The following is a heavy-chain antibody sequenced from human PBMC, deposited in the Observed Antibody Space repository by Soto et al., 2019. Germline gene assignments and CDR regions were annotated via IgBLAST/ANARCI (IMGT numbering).Heavy chain of an antibody. V-gene: IGHV4-34*01. D-gene: IGHD3-10*01. Sequence: SETLSLTCAVYGGSFSCYYWSWIRQPPGKGLEWIGEINHSGSTNYNPSLKSRVTISVDTSKNQFSLKLSSVTAADTAVYYCARVGVWSGLDYWGQGTLVTVSS. J-gene: IGHJ4*02. CDR1: GGSFSCYY. CDR2: INHSGST. CDR3: ARVGVWSGLDY.